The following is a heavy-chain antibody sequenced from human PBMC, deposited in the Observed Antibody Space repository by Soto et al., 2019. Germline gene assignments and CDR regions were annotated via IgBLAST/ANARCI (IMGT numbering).Heavy chain of an antibody. CDR3: ARGERYYYGMDV. D-gene: IGHD3-16*02. J-gene: IGHJ6*02. CDR2: IYYSGST. Sequence: SETLSLTCTVSGGSISSYYWSWIRQPPGKGLEWIGYIYYSGSTNYNPSLKSRVTISVDTSKNQFSLQLNAVTAADTAVYYCARGERYYYGMDVWGQGTTVTVSS. CDR1: GGSISSYY. V-gene: IGHV4-59*01.